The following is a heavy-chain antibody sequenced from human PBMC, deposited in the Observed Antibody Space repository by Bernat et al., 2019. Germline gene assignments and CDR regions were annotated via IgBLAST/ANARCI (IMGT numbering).Heavy chain of an antibody. J-gene: IGHJ4*02. CDR1: GGSFSGYY. D-gene: IGHD3-16*02. Sequence: QVQLQQWGAGLLKPSETLSLTCAVYGGSFSGYYWSWIRQPPGKGLEWIGEINHSGSTNYNPSLKSRVTISVDTSKNQFSLKLSSVTAADTAVYYCARGRVSITFGGVIVPPYFDYWGQGTLVTVSS. CDR3: ARGRVSITFGGVIVPPYFDY. CDR2: INHSGST. V-gene: IGHV4-34*01.